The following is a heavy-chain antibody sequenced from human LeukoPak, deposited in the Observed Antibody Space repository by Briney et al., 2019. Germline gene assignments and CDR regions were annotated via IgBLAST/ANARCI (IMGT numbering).Heavy chain of an antibody. Sequence: GGSLRLSCAASGFTFSSYAMRWVRQAPGKGLEWVAVISYDGSNKYYADSAKGRFTISRDNSKNTLYLQMNSLRAEDTAVYYCAREGVAARRGYFDYWGQGTLVTVSS. V-gene: IGHV3-30-3*01. D-gene: IGHD6-6*01. CDR1: GFTFSSYA. CDR2: ISYDGSNK. J-gene: IGHJ4*02. CDR3: AREGVAARRGYFDY.